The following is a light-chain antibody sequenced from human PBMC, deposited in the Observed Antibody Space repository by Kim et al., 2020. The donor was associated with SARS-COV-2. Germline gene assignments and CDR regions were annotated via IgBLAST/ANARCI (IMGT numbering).Light chain of an antibody. J-gene: IGLJ2*01. Sequence: LTQPASVSGSPGQSITISCTGTSSDVGGYNYVSWYQQHPGKAPKLMIYDVSNRPSGVSNRFSGSKSGNTASLTISGLQAEDEADYYCSSYTSSARVFGGGTQLTVL. V-gene: IGLV2-14*03. CDR2: DVS. CDR3: SSYTSSARV. CDR1: SSDVGGYNY.